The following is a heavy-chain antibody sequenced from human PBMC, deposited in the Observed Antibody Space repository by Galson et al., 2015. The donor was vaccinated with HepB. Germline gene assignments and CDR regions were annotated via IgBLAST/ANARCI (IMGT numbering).Heavy chain of an antibody. D-gene: IGHD2-2*01. V-gene: IGHV3-73*01. CDR2: IRSKANSYAT. J-gene: IGHJ6*03. CDR3: TTPRVAVVVPAATPYYYYYMDV. CDR1: GFTFSGSA. Sequence: SLRLSCAASGFTFSGSAMHWVRQASGKGLEWVGRIRSKANSYATAYAASVKGRFTISRDDSKNTAYLQMNSLKTEDTAVYYCTTPRVAVVVPAATPYYYYYMDVWGKGTTVTVSS.